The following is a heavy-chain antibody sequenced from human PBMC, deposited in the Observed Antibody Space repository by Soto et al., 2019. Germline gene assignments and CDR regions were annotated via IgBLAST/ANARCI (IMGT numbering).Heavy chain of an antibody. Sequence: QVHLVQSGAEVKKSGASVKVSCKGSGYDFTTYGITWVRQAPGQGLEWMAWISAHNGHTDYAQKLQGRVTVTRDTSTSTAYMELRSLRSDDTAVYYFARGRYGDYWGQGALVTVSS. CDR2: ISAHNGHT. D-gene: IGHD1-1*01. CDR1: GYDFTTYG. V-gene: IGHV1-18*01. J-gene: IGHJ4*02. CDR3: ARGRYGDY.